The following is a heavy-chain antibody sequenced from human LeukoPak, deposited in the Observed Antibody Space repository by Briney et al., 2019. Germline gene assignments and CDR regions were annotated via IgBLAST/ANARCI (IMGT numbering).Heavy chain of an antibody. D-gene: IGHD3-10*01. Sequence: WETLSLTCTVSGGSISSSSYYWGWIRQPPGKGLEWIGSIYYSGSTYYNPSLKSRVTISVDTSKNQFSLKLSSVTAADTAVYYCAKVSYYYGSVSRYYFDYWGQGTLVTVSS. J-gene: IGHJ4*02. CDR3: AKVSYYYGSVSRYYFDY. CDR1: GGSISSSSYY. V-gene: IGHV4-39*01. CDR2: IYYSGST.